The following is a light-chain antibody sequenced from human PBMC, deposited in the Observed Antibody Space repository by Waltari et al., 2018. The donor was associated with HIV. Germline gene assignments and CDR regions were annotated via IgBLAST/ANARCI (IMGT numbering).Light chain of an antibody. Sequence: QSVLTHPPSASGTPGQRVTISCSGISYNIGRNTVNWYQQLPGTAPKLLIYRNNQRPSGVPDRFSGSKSGTSASLAISGLQSEDEADYYCAAWDDSLNGYVFGTGTKVTVL. V-gene: IGLV1-44*01. CDR3: AAWDDSLNGYV. CDR1: SYNIGRNT. J-gene: IGLJ1*01. CDR2: RNN.